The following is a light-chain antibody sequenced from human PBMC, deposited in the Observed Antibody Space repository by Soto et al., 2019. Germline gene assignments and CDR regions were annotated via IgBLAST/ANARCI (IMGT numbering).Light chain of an antibody. CDR1: QRVSSS. CDR2: GES. Sequence: EIAQTPATLSVSPGARATLSCRASQRVSSSLSWYQQKTGQAPRHLLYGESTSATGMPARLSGSGSGTAETPITSSMLSADFAVSYCQQYNNRHSWTFGQGTKVDIK. V-gene: IGKV3-15*01. J-gene: IGKJ1*01. CDR3: QQYNNRHSWT.